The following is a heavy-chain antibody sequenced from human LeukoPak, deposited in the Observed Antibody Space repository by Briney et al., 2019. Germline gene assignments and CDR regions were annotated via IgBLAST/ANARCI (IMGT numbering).Heavy chain of an antibody. CDR3: AKGGYQYDSSGHNYFDY. Sequence: PSETLSLTCTVSGGSISSSSYFWGWIRQPPGKGLEWIGSIYYSGYTYYNPSLKSRVTISVDTSKNQFSLNLSSVTAADTAVYYCAKGGYQYDSSGHNYFDYWGQGTLVTVSS. V-gene: IGHV4-39*07. J-gene: IGHJ4*02. D-gene: IGHD3-22*01. CDR1: GGSISSSSYF. CDR2: IYYSGYT.